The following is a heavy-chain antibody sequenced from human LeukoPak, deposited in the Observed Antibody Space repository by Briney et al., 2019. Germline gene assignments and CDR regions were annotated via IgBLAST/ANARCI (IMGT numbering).Heavy chain of an antibody. V-gene: IGHV3-73*01. CDR1: GFTFSGSA. Sequence: PGGSLRLSCAASGFTFSGSAMHWVRQASGKGLEWVGRIRSKANHYATAYAASVKGRFTISRDDSKNTAYLQMNSLRAEDTAVYYCARRAGAYSHPYDYWGQGTLVTVSS. CDR3: ARRAGAYSHPYDY. D-gene: IGHD4/OR15-4a*01. CDR2: IRSKANHYAT. J-gene: IGHJ4*02.